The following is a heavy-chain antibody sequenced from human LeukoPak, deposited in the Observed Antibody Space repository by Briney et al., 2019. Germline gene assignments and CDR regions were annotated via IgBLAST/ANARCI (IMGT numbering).Heavy chain of an antibody. CDR2: ISSSGSTI. CDR1: GFTFSSYE. J-gene: IGHJ4*02. D-gene: IGHD3-16*01. CDR3: ARVGNDYVLDY. V-gene: IGHV3-48*03. Sequence: GGSLRLSXAASGFTFSSYEMNWVRQAPGKGLEWVSYISSSGSTIYYADSVKGRFTISRDNAKNSLYLQMNSLRAEDTAVYYCARVGNDYVLDYWGQGTLVTVSS.